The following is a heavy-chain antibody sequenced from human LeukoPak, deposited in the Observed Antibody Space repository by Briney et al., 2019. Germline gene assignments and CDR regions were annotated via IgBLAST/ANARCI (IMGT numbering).Heavy chain of an antibody. CDR1: GGSISSSSYY. CDR2: IYYSGST. J-gene: IGHJ4*02. Sequence: SETLSLTCTVSGGSISSSSYYWGWIRQPPGKGLEWIGSIYYSGSTYYNPSLKSRVTISVDTSKNQFSLKLSSVTAADTTVYYCARHDIVVVPAAIDYWGQGTLVIVSS. V-gene: IGHV4-39*01. CDR3: ARHDIVVVPAAIDY. D-gene: IGHD2-2*01.